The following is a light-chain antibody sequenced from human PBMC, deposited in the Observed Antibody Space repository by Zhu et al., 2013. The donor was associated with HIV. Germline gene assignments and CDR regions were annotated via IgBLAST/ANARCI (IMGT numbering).Light chain of an antibody. V-gene: IGLV1-40*01. CDR1: SSNIGTGYG. CDR2: RNS. J-gene: IGLJ2*01. CDR3: QSYDSTLSGSGV. Sequence: QSVLTQPPSVSGAPGQRVTISCTGNSSNIGTGYGVHWYQHLPGTAPKLLIYRNSNRPSGVPDRFSGSKSGTSASLAITGLQAEDEADYYCQSYDSTLSGSGVFGGGTKLTVL.